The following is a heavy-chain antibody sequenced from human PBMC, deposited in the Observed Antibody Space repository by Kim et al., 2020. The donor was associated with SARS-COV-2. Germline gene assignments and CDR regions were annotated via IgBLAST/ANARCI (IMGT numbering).Heavy chain of an antibody. V-gene: IGHV4-59*13. CDR1: AGSISSYY. J-gene: IGHJ4*02. D-gene: IGHD6-6*01. CDR2: IYYTGDT. CDR3: ARGASSFGY. Sequence: GSLSLTCTVSAGSISSYYWTWIRQPPGKGLEWIGYIYYTGDTNYNPSLESRVTISVDTSKNQFSLKLSSVTAADTAVYYCARGASSFGYWGQGTLVTVSS.